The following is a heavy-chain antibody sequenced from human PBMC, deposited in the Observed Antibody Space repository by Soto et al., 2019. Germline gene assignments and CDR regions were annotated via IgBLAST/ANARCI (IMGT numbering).Heavy chain of an antibody. V-gene: IGHV3-30*18. CDR1: GFTFSSYG. CDR2: ISYDGSNK. D-gene: IGHD1-1*01. Sequence: QVQLVESGGGVVQPGRSLRLSCAASGFTFSSYGMHWVRQAPGKGLEWVAVISYDGSNKYYADSVKGRFTISRDNSKNTLYLQMNSLRAEDTAVYYCANPFGLPLERPRPLDYWGQGTLVTVSS. J-gene: IGHJ4*02. CDR3: ANPFGLPLERPRPLDY.